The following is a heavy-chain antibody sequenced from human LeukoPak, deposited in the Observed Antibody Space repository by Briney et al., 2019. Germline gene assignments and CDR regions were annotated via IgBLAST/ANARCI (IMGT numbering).Heavy chain of an antibody. CDR2: ISGSGSAT. V-gene: IGHV3-23*01. CDR3: AKTEAPAAIRAGSDY. D-gene: IGHD2-2*02. Sequence: PGGSLRLSCAASGFTFSNYGMSWVRQAPGKGREWGSTISGSGSATYNPGSVKGRFTTSRDNSNNALYLQMNSLRAEDTAVYYCAKTEAPAAIRAGSDYWGQGTLVTVSS. J-gene: IGHJ4*02. CDR1: GFTFSNYG.